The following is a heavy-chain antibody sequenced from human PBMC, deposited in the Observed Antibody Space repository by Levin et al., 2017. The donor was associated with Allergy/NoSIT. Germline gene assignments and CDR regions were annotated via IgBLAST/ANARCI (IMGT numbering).Heavy chain of an antibody. D-gene: IGHD4-11*01. CDR1: GGSISSGGYS. CDR3: ARASVTTNWFDP. V-gene: IGHV4-30-2*01. CDR2: IYHSGST. J-gene: IGHJ5*02. Sequence: PSETLSLTCAVSGGSISSGGYSWSWIRQPPGKGLEWIGYIYHSGSTYYNPSLKSRVTISVDRSKNQFSLKLSSVTAADTAVYYCARASVTTNWFDPWGQGTLVTVSS.